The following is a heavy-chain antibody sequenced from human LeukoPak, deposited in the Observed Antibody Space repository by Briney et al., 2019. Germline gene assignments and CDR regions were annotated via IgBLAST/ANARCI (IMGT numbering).Heavy chain of an antibody. Sequence: GGSLRLSCAASGFTFSSYAMSWVRQAPGKGLEWVSAIVASGGTTYYTDSVKGRFTISRDNSKNTLYLQMNSLRAEDTAVYYCAKVYVAGPFYYYYGLDVWGQGTTVTVSS. CDR2: IVASGGTT. CDR1: GFTFSSYA. J-gene: IGHJ6*02. V-gene: IGHV3-23*01. D-gene: IGHD6-19*01. CDR3: AKVYVAGPFYYYYGLDV.